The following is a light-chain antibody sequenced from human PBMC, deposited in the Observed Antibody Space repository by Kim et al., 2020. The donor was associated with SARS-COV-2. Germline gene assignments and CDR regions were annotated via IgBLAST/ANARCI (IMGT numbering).Light chain of an antibody. CDR3: SSYTSDSNVL. Sequence: GQSITISGTGSSSDIGAYSYVSWYQQHPGKAPKLMIYDVSHRSSGVSNRFSASKSGNTASLTISGLQTEDEADYYCSSYTSDSNVLFGGGTQLTVL. V-gene: IGLV2-14*03. CDR2: DVS. CDR1: SSDIGAYSY. J-gene: IGLJ7*01.